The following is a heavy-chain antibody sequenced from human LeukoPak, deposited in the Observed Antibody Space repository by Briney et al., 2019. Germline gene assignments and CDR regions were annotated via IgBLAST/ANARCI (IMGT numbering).Heavy chain of an antibody. V-gene: IGHV1-69*04. Sequence: EASVKVSCKASGGTFSSYAISWVRQAPGEGLEWMGRIIPILGIANYAQKFQGRVTITADKSTYTAYMELSSLRSEDTAVYYCARGGAQRYYFDYWGQGTLVTVSS. D-gene: IGHD3-16*01. CDR3: ARGGAQRYYFDY. J-gene: IGHJ4*02. CDR1: GGTFSSYA. CDR2: IIPILGIA.